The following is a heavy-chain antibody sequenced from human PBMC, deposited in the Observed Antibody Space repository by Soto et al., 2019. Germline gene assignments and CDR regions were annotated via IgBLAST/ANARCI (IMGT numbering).Heavy chain of an antibody. D-gene: IGHD3-10*01. CDR2: IYYSGST. J-gene: IGHJ4*02. V-gene: IGHV4-39*01. Sequence: PSETLSLTCTVSGGSVSSGNYYWGWIRQPPGKGLEWIGSIYYSGSTYYNPSLKSRVTISVDTSKNQFSLKLSSVTAADTAVYYCARPGDGGMVRGVIISSPFDYWGQGTLVTVSS. CDR3: ARPGDGGMVRGVIISSPFDY. CDR1: GGSVSSGNYY.